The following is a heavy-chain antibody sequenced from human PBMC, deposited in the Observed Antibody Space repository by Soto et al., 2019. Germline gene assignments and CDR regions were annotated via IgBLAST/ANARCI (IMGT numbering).Heavy chain of an antibody. CDR3: PRAPSYYYDSSGYIH. Sequence: QVQLVQSGAEVKKPGSSVKVSCKASGGTFSSYAISWVRQAPGQVLEWMGGIIHIFGTANYAQKFQGRVTITEHESTSTANMKPSTLRSEDTDVYYCPRAPSYYYDSSGYIHWGQGTLVTVSS. CDR1: GGTFSSYA. D-gene: IGHD3-22*01. CDR2: IIHIFGTA. J-gene: IGHJ4*02. V-gene: IGHV1-69*01.